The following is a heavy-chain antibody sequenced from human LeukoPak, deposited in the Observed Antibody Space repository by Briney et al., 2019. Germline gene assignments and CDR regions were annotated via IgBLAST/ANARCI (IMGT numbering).Heavy chain of an antibody. D-gene: IGHD3-3*01. CDR3: ARETDYDFWSGYAFGY. CDR1: GGSFSGYY. Sequence: SETLSLTCAVYGGSFSGYYWSWIRQPPGKGLEWIGKINHSGSTNYNPSLKSRVTISVDTSKNQFSLKLSSVTAADTAVYYCARETDYDFWSGYAFGYWGQGTLVTVSS. J-gene: IGHJ4*02. V-gene: IGHV4-34*01. CDR2: INHSGST.